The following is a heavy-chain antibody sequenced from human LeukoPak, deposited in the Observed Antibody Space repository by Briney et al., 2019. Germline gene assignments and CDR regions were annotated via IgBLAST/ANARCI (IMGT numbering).Heavy chain of an antibody. CDR3: ARDGDPSGYYYGYYQH. D-gene: IGHD3-22*01. Sequence: GASVKVSCRASGGTFSSYAISWVRQAPGQGLEWMGGIIPIFGTANYAQKFQGRVTITADKSTSTAYMELSSLRSEDTAVYYCARDGDPSGYYYGYYQHWGQGTLVTVSS. V-gene: IGHV1-69*06. CDR1: GGTFSSYA. J-gene: IGHJ1*01. CDR2: IIPIFGTA.